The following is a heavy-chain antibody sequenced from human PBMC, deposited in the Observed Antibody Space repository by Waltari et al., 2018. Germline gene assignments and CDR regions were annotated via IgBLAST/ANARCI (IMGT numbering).Heavy chain of an antibody. V-gene: IGHV4-59*11. CDR2: IYYSGST. J-gene: IGHJ5*02. CDR1: GGSISSHY. D-gene: IGHD1-26*01. Sequence: QVQLQESGPGLVKPSETLSLTCTVSGGSISSHYWSWIRQPPGKGLEWSGYIYYSGSTNYHPSLKGRVTISVDTSKNQFSLKLSSVTAADTVVYYCARVVTRGWFDPWGQGTLVTVSS. CDR3: ARVVTRGWFDP.